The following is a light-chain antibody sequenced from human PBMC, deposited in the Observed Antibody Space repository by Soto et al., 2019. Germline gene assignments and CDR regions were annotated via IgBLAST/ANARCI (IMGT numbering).Light chain of an antibody. CDR3: QQYNSYSGT. CDR2: DAS. V-gene: IGKV1-5*01. Sequence: MISSASTLSAYGEDRDLGTCRASQSISSWLAWYQEKPGKAPKLLIYDASSLESGVPSRFSGSGPGTEFTLTIRCRQPDDFAPYYCQQYNSYSGTFGQGTKVDIK. J-gene: IGKJ1*01. CDR1: QSISSW.